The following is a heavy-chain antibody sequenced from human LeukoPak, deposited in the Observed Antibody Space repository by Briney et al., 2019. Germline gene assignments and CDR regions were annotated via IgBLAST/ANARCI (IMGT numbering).Heavy chain of an antibody. CDR3: ARLEYCSSTSCSRAGHY. D-gene: IGHD2-2*01. Sequence: ASVKVSCKASGYTFINYGISWVRQAPGQGLEWMGWISAYNGNTNYAQKVQGRVTMTTDTSTSTAYMELRSLRSDDTAVYYCARLEYCSSTSCSRAGHYWGQGTLVTVSS. J-gene: IGHJ4*02. CDR1: GYTFINYG. V-gene: IGHV1-18*01. CDR2: ISAYNGNT.